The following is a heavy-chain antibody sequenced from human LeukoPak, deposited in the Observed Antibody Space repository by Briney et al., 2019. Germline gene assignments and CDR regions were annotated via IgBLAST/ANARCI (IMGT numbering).Heavy chain of an antibody. CDR3: ARGIAVAGTFSWFDP. CDR2: INSDGSST. V-gene: IGHV3-74*01. Sequence: INSDGSSTTYADSVRGRFTISRDNAKNTLYLQMNSLRGEDTAVYYCARGIAVAGTFSWFDPWGQGTLVTVSS. J-gene: IGHJ5*02. D-gene: IGHD6-19*01.